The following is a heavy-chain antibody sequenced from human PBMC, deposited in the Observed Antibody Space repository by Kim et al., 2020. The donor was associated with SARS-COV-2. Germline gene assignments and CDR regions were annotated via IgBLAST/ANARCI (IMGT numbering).Heavy chain of an antibody. CDR1: GYTFSNYA. V-gene: IGHV7-4-1*02. CDR2: INTNTGNP. J-gene: IGHJ6*02. CDR3: ARGGMGYCSGGSCYSHNYGMDV. Sequence: ASVKVSCKASGYTFSNYAMNWVRQAPGQGLEWMGWINTNTGNPTYAQGFTGRFVFSLDTSVSTAYLPISSLKAEDTAVYYCARGGMGYCSGGSCYSHNYGMDVWGQGTTVTVYS. D-gene: IGHD2-15*01.